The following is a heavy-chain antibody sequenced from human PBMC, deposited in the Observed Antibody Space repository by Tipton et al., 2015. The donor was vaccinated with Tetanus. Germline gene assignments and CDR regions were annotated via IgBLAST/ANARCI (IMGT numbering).Heavy chain of an antibody. Sequence: TLSLTCAVYGGSFSGYYWSWIRQPPGEGLEWIGEINHSGSTNYNPSLKSRVTISVDTSKNQFSLKLSSVTAADTAVYYCARGQGRGYYDRYFQHWGQGTLVTVSS. V-gene: IGHV4-34*01. CDR2: INHSGST. D-gene: IGHD3-22*01. CDR3: ARGQGRGYYDRYFQH. CDR1: GGSFSGYY. J-gene: IGHJ1*01.